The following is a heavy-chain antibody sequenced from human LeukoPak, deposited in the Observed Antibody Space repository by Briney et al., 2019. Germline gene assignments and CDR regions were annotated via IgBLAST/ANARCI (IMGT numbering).Heavy chain of an antibody. CDR1: GGSFSDYH. CDR3: AKRRFVVVGARQPIDY. Sequence: PSETLYLTCAIYGGSFSDYHWSWIRQPPGKGLEWIGEIDHSGSTNYNPSLKSRVTISLDTSKNQFSLKLSSVTAADTALYYCAKRRFVVVGARQPIDYWGQGTLVTVSS. D-gene: IGHD2-15*01. J-gene: IGHJ4*02. V-gene: IGHV4-34*01. CDR2: IDHSGST.